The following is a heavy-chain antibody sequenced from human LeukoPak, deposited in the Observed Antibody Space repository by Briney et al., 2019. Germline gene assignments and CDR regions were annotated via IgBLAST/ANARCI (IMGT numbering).Heavy chain of an antibody. CDR2: IIPIFGTA. D-gene: IGHD2-2*01. V-gene: IGHV1-69*05. CDR1: RGTFSSYA. J-gene: IGHJ6*03. Sequence: SVKVSCKASRGTFSSYAISWVRQAPGQGLEWMGGIIPIFGTANYAQKFQGRVTITTDESTSTAYMELSSLRSEDTAVYYCARGPHIVVVPAAIREGYYYYYYMDVWGKGTTVTVSS. CDR3: ARGPHIVVVPAAIREGYYYYYYMDV.